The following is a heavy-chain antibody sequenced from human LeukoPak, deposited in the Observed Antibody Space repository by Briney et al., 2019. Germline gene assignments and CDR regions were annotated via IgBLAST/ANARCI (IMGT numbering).Heavy chain of an antibody. CDR2: LHSDGKNA. D-gene: IGHD6-6*01. CDR1: AFTFRNHG. Sequence: GGSLRLSCAASAFTFRNHGMHWVRQAPGKGLEWVTFLHSDGKNAYYADAVRGRFTISRDISKNMFHLQMNSLRPEDTAENYCPRSLSARQHFDLWGLGTQVTVSS. V-gene: IGHV3-30*02. CDR3: PRSLSARQHFDL. J-gene: IGHJ5*02.